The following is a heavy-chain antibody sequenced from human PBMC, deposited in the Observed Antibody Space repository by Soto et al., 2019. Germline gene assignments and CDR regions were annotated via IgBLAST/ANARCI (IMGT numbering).Heavy chain of an antibody. Sequence: PGGSLRLSCAASGFTFSSYAMSWVRQAPGKGLEWVSAISASGGSTYYADSVKGRFTISRDNSRNTLYLQILSLRAEDTAVYYCAYSTAHARFDYWGQGTLVTVSS. CDR1: GFTFSSYA. V-gene: IGHV3-23*01. CDR3: AYSTAHARFDY. CDR2: ISASGGST. D-gene: IGHD4-4*01. J-gene: IGHJ4*02.